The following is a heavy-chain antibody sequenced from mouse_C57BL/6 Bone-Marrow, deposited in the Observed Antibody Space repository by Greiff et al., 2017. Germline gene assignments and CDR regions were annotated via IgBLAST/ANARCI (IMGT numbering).Heavy chain of an antibody. CDR1: GFTFSSYT. Sequence: EVKVVESGGGLVKPGGSLKLSCAASGFTFSSYTMSWVRQTPEKRLEWVATISGGGGNTYYPDSVKGRFTISRDNAKNTLYLQMSSLRSEDTALYYCARRLYGNLYAMDYWGEGTSVTVSS. CDR2: ISGGGGNT. CDR3: ARRLYGNLYAMDY. V-gene: IGHV5-9*01. D-gene: IGHD2-1*01. J-gene: IGHJ4*01.